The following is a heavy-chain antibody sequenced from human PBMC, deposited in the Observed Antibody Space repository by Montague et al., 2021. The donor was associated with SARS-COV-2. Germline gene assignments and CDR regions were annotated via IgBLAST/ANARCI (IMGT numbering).Heavy chain of an antibody. Sequence: SETLSLTCTASGGSINNSYWSWIRQPPGKGLGWIGYIYYRGSTNYNPYLETRVIISVAPAKNQFSLKMSSVTAAATAVYYCAREDRWNWFDPWGQGTLVIVSS. CDR2: IYYRGST. CDR3: AREDRWNWFDP. V-gene: IGHV4-59*12. CDR1: GGSINNSY. D-gene: IGHD5-24*01. J-gene: IGHJ5*02.